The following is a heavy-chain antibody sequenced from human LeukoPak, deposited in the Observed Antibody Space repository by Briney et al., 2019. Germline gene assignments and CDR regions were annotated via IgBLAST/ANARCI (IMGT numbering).Heavy chain of an antibody. CDR3: ARVGYYDSSGYRAFDI. CDR2: ISSSSSYI. J-gene: IGHJ3*02. V-gene: IGHV3-21*01. CDR1: GFTFSNAW. Sequence: GGSLRLSCAASGFTFSNAWMNWVRQAPGKGLEWVSSISSSSSYIYYADSVKGRFTISRDNAKNSLYLQMNSLRAEDTAVYYCARVGYYDSSGYRAFDIWGQGTMVTVSS. D-gene: IGHD3-22*01.